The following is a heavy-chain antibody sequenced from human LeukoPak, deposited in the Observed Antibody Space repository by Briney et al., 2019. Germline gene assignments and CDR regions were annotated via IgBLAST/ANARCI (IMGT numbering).Heavy chain of an antibody. D-gene: IGHD4-17*01. Sequence: PGGSLRLSCAASGFTFNKYAMHWVRQAPGKGLEYVSGISSNGGTTYYANSVKGRFTLSRDNSKHTLYLQMGSLGAEDMAVYYCARERYSDPTDDAFDIWGQGTMVTVSS. CDR3: ARERYSDPTDDAFDI. CDR2: ISSNGGTT. J-gene: IGHJ3*02. V-gene: IGHV3-64*01. CDR1: GFTFNKYA.